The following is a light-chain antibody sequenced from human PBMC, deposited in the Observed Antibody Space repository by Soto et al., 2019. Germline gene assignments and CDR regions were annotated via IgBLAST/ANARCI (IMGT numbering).Light chain of an antibody. CDR2: NNN. V-gene: IGLV1-44*01. CDR1: NSNIGSNT. J-gene: IGLJ1*01. CDR3: AAWDDSRNKV. Sequence: QPVLTQPPSASGTPGQRGTISCSGSNSNIGSNTVNWYQQLPGTAPKLLIYNNNQRPSGVPDRFSGSKSGTSASLAISGLQSEDEADYYCAAWDDSRNKVFGTGTKVTVL.